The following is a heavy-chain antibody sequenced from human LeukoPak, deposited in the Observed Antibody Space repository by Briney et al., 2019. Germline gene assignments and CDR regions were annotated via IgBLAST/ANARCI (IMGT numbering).Heavy chain of an antibody. V-gene: IGHV4-34*01. CDR1: GGSFSGYY. Sequence: PSETLSLTCAVYGGSFSGYYWSWIRQPPGKGLEWIGEINHSGSTNYNPSLKSRVTISVDTSKNQFSLKLSSVTAADTAVYYCARGSSSPLGMDVWGQGTTVTVSS. CDR3: ARGSSSPLGMDV. CDR2: INHSGST. J-gene: IGHJ6*02. D-gene: IGHD6-19*01.